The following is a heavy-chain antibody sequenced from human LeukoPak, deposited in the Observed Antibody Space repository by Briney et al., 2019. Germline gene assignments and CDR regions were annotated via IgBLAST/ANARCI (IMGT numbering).Heavy chain of an antibody. CDR2: ISSSSSYI. Sequence: TTGGSLRLPCAASGFSFSSYEMNWVRQAPGKGLEWVSSISSSSSYIYYADSVKGRFTISRDNAKNSLYLQMNSLRAEDTAVYYCARAPLTMVRGVPRSWFDPWGQGTLVTVSS. J-gene: IGHJ5*02. CDR1: GFSFSSYE. CDR3: ARAPLTMVRGVPRSWFDP. D-gene: IGHD3-10*01. V-gene: IGHV3-21*01.